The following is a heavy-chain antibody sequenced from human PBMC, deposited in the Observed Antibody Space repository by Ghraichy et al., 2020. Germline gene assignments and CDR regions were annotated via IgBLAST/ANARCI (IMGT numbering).Heavy chain of an antibody. CDR3: AMRNCMCGRGDYFDY. V-gene: IGHV3-7*01. D-gene: IGHD2-21*01. CDR2: IKEDGSEK. CDR1: GFTFSSYW. J-gene: IGHJ4*02. Sequence: GGSLRLSCAASGFTFSSYWMSWVRQAPGKGLEWVANIKEDGSEKYYVDSVKGRFTISRDNAEGSLYLQMNSLRAEDTAVYYCAMRNCMCGRGDYFDYWGQGTLVAVSS.